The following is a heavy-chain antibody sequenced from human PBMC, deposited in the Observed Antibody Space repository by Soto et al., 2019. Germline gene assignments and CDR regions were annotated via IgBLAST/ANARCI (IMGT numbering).Heavy chain of an antibody. CDR2: INPSGGST. Sequence: ASVKVSCKASGYTFTSYAMHWVRQAPGQGLEWMGIINPSGGSTSYAQKFQGRVTMTRNTSISTAYMELSSLRSEDTAVYYCARSYYDILTGYPYYYYYGMDVWGQGTTVTVSS. CDR3: ARSYYDILTGYPYYYYYGMDV. D-gene: IGHD3-9*01. V-gene: IGHV1-46*01. J-gene: IGHJ6*02. CDR1: GYTFTSYA.